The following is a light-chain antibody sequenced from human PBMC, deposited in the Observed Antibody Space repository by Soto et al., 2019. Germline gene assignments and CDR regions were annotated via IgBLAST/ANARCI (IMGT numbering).Light chain of an antibody. CDR2: GAS. CDR3: QQYGSSRWT. Sequence: EIVLTQSPVTLSFSPLERATLSCMASQSVSSSYLAWYQQKPGQAPRLLIYGASSRATGIPDRFSGSGSGTDFTLTISRLEPEDFAVYYCQQYGSSRWTFGQGTKVDI. V-gene: IGKV3-20*01. CDR1: QSVSSSY. J-gene: IGKJ1*01.